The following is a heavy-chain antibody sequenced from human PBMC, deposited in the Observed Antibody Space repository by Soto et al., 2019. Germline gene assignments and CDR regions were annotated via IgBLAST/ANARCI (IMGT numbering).Heavy chain of an antibody. Sequence: ESLKISCKASGYSFSFYWTGWVRQMPWKGLEWMAIIYPDDSDIRYSPSFEAHVTISADKSTSTAFLQWSSLKASDTAMYYCATAYVYDFENSNYYRDAFDIWGQGTLVTVSS. D-gene: IGHD3-22*01. V-gene: IGHV5-51*01. CDR1: GYSFSFYW. CDR3: ATAYVYDFENSNYYRDAFDI. CDR2: IYPDDSDI. J-gene: IGHJ3*02.